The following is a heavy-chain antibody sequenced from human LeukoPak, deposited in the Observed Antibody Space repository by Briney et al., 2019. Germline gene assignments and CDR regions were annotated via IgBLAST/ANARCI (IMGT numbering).Heavy chain of an antibody. CDR1: GFPFSSYG. D-gene: IGHD5-18*01. Sequence: GALELSFAAAGFPFSSYGMHWVRPAPGKGLEWVAFIRYDGSNKYYADSVKGRFTISRDNSKNTLYLQMNSLRVDDTAVYYCAKSPKDTAPLGARTGGQGALVTVSS. CDR3: AKSPKDTAPLGART. V-gene: IGHV3-30*02. CDR2: IRYDGSNK. J-gene: IGHJ4*02.